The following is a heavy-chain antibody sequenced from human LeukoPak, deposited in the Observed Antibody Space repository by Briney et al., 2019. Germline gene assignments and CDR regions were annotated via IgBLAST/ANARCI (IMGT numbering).Heavy chain of an antibody. Sequence: SETLSLTCTVSGGSISSYYWSWIRQPPGKGLEWIGSIYYDGSTNYNPSLKSRVTISVDTSKNQFSLKLSSVTAADTAVYYCARVRVSHAFDIWGQGTMVTVSS. J-gene: IGHJ3*02. CDR1: GGSISSYY. CDR2: IYYDGST. V-gene: IGHV4-59*01. CDR3: ARVRVSHAFDI.